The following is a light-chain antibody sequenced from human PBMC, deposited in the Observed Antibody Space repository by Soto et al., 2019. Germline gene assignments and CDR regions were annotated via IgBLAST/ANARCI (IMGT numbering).Light chain of an antibody. CDR2: DAS. Sequence: IMMTHSPATLSVNPSGRATLSCRASQSVGRKLVWYQQKAGQAPMPLIYDASNRATGIPARFSGGGSGTDFTLTISSLEPEDFAVYYCQQRSNWLQTFGQVTMVDIK. CDR3: QQRSNWLQT. V-gene: IGKV3-11*01. J-gene: IGKJ1*01. CDR1: QSVGRK.